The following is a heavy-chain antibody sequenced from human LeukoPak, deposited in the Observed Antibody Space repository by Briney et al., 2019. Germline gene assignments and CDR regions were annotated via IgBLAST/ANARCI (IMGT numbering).Heavy chain of an antibody. Sequence: GGSLRLSCAASGFTFSSYAMSWVRQAPGKGLEWVSAISGSGGSTYYADSVKGRFTISRDNSKNTLYLQMNSLRAEDTAVYYCAKGNYDFWSGYDTNWFDPWGQGTLVTVSS. CDR1: GFTFSSYA. J-gene: IGHJ5*02. CDR2: ISGSGGST. D-gene: IGHD3-3*01. CDR3: AKGNYDFWSGYDTNWFDP. V-gene: IGHV3-23*01.